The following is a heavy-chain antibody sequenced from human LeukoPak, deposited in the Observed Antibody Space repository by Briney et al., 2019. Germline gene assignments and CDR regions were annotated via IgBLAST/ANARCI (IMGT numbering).Heavy chain of an antibody. D-gene: IGHD1-1*01. V-gene: IGHV1-2*02. CDR2: INPNSGGT. CDR3: ARDRGTAVGYYYYGMDV. Sequence: ASVKVSCKASGYTFTGYYMHWVRQAPGQGLEWMGWINPNSGGTNYAQKFQGRVTMTRDTSISTAYMELSRLRFDDTAVYYCARDRGTAVGYYYYGMDVWGQGTTVTVSS. J-gene: IGHJ6*02. CDR1: GYTFTGYY.